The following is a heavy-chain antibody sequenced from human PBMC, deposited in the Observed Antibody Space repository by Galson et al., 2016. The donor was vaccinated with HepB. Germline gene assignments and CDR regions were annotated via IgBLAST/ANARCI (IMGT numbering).Heavy chain of an antibody. J-gene: IGHJ4*02. V-gene: IGHV3-7*05. CDR2: IKQDGSAK. CDR3: ALGQGFLADS. Sequence: SLRLSCAASGFTFSSYWMNWVRQASGKGLEWVAIIKQDGSAKYYVDSLKGRFTISRDNAKNSLYLQMSSLRPEDTAVYYCALGQGFLADSWGQGTLVTVSS. CDR1: GFTFSSYW.